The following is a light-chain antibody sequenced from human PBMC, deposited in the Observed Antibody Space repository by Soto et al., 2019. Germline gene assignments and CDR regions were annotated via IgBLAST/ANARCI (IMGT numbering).Light chain of an antibody. CDR2: DVT. V-gene: IGLV2-14*01. CDR3: SSYTSISTYV. Sequence: QSALTQPASVSGSPGQSITISCTGTSSDVGGYNFVSWYQQHPYKAPKLMIYDVTNRPSGVSNRFSGSKSGNTASLTISGLQAEDEADYYCSSYTSISTYVFGTGTKVTVL. J-gene: IGLJ1*01. CDR1: SSDVGGYNF.